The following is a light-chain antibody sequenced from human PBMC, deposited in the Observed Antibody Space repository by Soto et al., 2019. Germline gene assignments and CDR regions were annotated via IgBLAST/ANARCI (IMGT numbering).Light chain of an antibody. V-gene: IGLV2-14*03. CDR2: DVS. CDR3: SGCRTSSTVV. J-gene: IGLJ2*01. CDR1: SSDVGGYNY. Sequence: QSALTQPASVSGSPGQSITISCTGTSSDVGGYNYVYWYQQHPGKAPKLMIYDVSNRPSGVSNRFSGSKSGNTASLTISGLQAEDESYYSCSGCRTSSTVVFGGGTKVTVL.